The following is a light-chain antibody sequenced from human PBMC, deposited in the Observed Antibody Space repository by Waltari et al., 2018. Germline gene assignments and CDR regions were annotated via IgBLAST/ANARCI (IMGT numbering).Light chain of an antibody. Sequence: QSALTQPASVSGSPGQSISISCTGTRNDVGGYNSVSWYQQHPGKAPKLMIYGVNNRPSGVSNRFSGSKSGNTASLTISGLQAEDEADYYCSSYTSSTTRVFGGGTKLTVL. CDR2: GVN. CDR1: RNDVGGYNS. CDR3: SSYTSSTTRV. J-gene: IGLJ2*01. V-gene: IGLV2-14*01.